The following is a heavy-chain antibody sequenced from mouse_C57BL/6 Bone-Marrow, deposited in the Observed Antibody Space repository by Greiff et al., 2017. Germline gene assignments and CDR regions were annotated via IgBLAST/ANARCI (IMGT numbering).Heavy chain of an antibody. Sequence: VQLQQPGAELVMPGASVKLSCKASGYTFTSYWMHWVKQRPGQGLEWIGEIDPSDSYTNYNQKFKGKSTLTVDKSSSTAYMQLSSLTSEDSAVYYCAREGTWEVGFDYWGQGTTVTVSS. CDR3: AREGTWEVGFDY. D-gene: IGHD4-1*01. CDR1: GYTFTSYW. J-gene: IGHJ2*01. V-gene: IGHV1-69*01. CDR2: IDPSDSYT.